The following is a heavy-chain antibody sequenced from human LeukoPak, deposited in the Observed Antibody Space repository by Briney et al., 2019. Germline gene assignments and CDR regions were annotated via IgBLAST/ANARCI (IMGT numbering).Heavy chain of an antibody. CDR3: ARVDTIYSSSSEWDFGY. CDR1: GYTFTSYY. V-gene: IGHV1-46*01. J-gene: IGHJ4*02. Sequence: ASVKVSCKASGYTFTSYYMHWVRQAPGQGLEWMGIINPSGGSTSYAQKFQGRVTMTRDTSTSTVYMELSSLRSEDTAVYYCARVDTIYSSSSEWDFGYWGQGTLVTVSS. CDR2: INPSGGST. D-gene: IGHD6-6*01.